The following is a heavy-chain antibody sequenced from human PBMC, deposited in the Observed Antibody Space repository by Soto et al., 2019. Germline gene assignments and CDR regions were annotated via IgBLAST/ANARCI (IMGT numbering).Heavy chain of an antibody. V-gene: IGHV3-43D*04. CDR3: PKDFDSDGYSYYMEH. J-gene: IGHJ4*02. D-gene: IGHD5-18*01. CDR1: VFTFNDYA. Sequence: PGGSLRLSCAASVFTFNDYAMHLVRQGPGKGLEWVALISWDGEDELDAASVKGRFTISRDNSNDILYFQMNSLRGQDSSLYYCPKDFDSDGYSYYMEHWGQGT. CDR2: ISWDGEDE.